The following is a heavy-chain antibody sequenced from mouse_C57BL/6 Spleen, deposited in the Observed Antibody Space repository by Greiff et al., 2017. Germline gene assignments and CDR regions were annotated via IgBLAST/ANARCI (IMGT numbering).Heavy chain of an antibody. CDR3: ARYNYSNGVYAMYY. J-gene: IGHJ4*01. D-gene: IGHD2-5*01. V-gene: IGHV5-4*01. CDR2: ISDGGSYT. CDR1: GFNFSSYA. Sequence: EVQRVESGGGLVKPGGSLKLSCAASGFNFSSYAMYWVRQTPEKRLEWVATISDGGSYTYYPDNVKGRLTISRDNAKNNLYLQMSQLTTEDTAMYYCARYNYSNGVYAMYYRGQGTSVTASS.